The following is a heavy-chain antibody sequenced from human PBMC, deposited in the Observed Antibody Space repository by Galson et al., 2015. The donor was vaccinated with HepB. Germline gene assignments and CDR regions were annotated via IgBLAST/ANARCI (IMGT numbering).Heavy chain of an antibody. CDR2: ISAGDGST. D-gene: IGHD4-17*01. V-gene: IGHV3-23*01. CDR3: AKTEGVYGDQRWG. Sequence: SLRLSCAASGFTFSSYAMSWVRQAPGQGLEWVSTISAGDGSTYYADSVKGRFTISRDNFKGTVYLQMNSLRAEDTAVYYCAKTEGVYGDQRWGWGQGTLVIVSS. J-gene: IGHJ4*02. CDR1: GFTFSSYA.